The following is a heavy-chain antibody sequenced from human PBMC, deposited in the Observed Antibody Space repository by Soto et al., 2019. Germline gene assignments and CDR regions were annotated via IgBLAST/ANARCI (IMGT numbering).Heavy chain of an antibody. J-gene: IGHJ6*02. D-gene: IGHD2-15*01. CDR3: ARFRELAAPYYGMDV. CDR2: INHSGST. Sequence: PSETLSLTCAVYGGSFSGYYWSWIRQPPGKGLEWIGEINHSGSTNYNPSLKSRVTISVDTSKNQFSLKLSSVTAADTAVYYCARFRELAAPYYGMDVWGQGTTVTVSS. V-gene: IGHV4-34*01. CDR1: GGSFSGYY.